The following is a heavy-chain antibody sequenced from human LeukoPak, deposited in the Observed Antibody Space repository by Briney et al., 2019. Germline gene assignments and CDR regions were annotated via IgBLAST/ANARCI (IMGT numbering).Heavy chain of an antibody. D-gene: IGHD3-16*02. Sequence: GGSLRLSCAASGFTFSSYWMSWVRQAPGKGLEWVANIKQDGSEKYYVDSVKGRFTISRDNAKNSLYLQMNSLRAEDTAVYYCARDKRDWSTFGGVIVGLFFDYWGQGTLVTVSS. CDR2: IKQDGSEK. CDR1: GFTFSSYW. V-gene: IGHV3-7*01. CDR3: ARDKRDWSTFGGVIVGLFFDY. J-gene: IGHJ4*02.